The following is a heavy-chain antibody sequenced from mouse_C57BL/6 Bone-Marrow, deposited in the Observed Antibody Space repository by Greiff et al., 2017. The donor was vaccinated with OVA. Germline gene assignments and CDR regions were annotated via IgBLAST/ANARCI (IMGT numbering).Heavy chain of an antibody. J-gene: IGHJ3*01. CDR1: GYSFTSYY. V-gene: IGHV1-66*01. CDR3: ARQYYGSSYLFAY. D-gene: IGHD1-1*01. Sequence: LVESGPELVKPGASVKISCKASGYSFTSYYIHWVKQRPGQGLEWIGWIYPGSGNTKYNEKFKGKATLTADTSSSTAYMQLSSLTSEDSAVYYCARQYYGSSYLFAYWGQGTLVTVSA. CDR2: IYPGSGNT.